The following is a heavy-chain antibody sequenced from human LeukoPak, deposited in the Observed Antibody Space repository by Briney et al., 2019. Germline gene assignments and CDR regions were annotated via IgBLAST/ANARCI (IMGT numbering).Heavy chain of an antibody. CDR2: IKQDGSEE. Sequence: GGSLRLSCAASGFTFNNYWMSWVRLAPGKGLEWVANIKQDGSEEYYVDSVKGRFTISRDNAKNSLYLQMNNLRAEDTAVYYCARDRALYDRSGYYYTEDDYWGQGTLVTVSS. V-gene: IGHV3-7*01. D-gene: IGHD3-22*01. CDR3: ARDRALYDRSGYYYTEDDY. J-gene: IGHJ4*02. CDR1: GFTFNNYW.